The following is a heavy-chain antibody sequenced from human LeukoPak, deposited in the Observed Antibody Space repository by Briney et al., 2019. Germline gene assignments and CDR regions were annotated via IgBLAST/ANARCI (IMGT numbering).Heavy chain of an antibody. CDR2: IYYSGST. V-gene: IGHV4-61*01. Sequence: PSETLSLTCIVSGGSFSSGSYYWSWIRQPPGQGLEWIGYIYYSGSTYYNSSLKSRVTLSVDTSKNQFSLKLSSVTAADTAVYYCARVGYCTNGVCYPPDYWGQGIVVTVSS. J-gene: IGHJ4*02. CDR1: GGSFSSGSYY. CDR3: ARVGYCTNGVCYPPDY. D-gene: IGHD2-8*01.